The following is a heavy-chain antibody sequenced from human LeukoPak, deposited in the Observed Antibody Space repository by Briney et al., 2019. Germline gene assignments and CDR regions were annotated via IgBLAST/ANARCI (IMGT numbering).Heavy chain of an antibody. V-gene: IGHV4-39*01. Sequence: SETLSLTCTVSGGSVLDSTYYWAWIRQPPGKGLEWIATIFYTGNTHYNPSLKSRVTMSVDTVKNQFSLNLNSVTAADTAVYYCARQSSGYYYGWFDPWGQGTLVTVSS. CDR3: ARQSSGYYYGWFDP. CDR2: IFYTGNT. D-gene: IGHD3-22*01. CDR1: GGSVLDSTYY. J-gene: IGHJ5*02.